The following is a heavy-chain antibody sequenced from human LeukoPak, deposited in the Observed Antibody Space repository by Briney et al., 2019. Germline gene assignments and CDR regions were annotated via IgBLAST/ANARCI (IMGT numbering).Heavy chain of an antibody. D-gene: IGHD3-16*02. Sequence: SETLSLTCTVSGGSISSSSYYWGWIRQPPGKGLEWIGSIYYSGSTYYNPSLKSRVTISVDTSKNQFSLKLSSVTAADTAVYYGARHETYYDYVWGSYRPYYFDYWGQGTLVTVSS. CDR1: GGSISSSSYY. CDR2: IYYSGST. CDR3: ARHETYYDYVWGSYRPYYFDY. V-gene: IGHV4-39*01. J-gene: IGHJ4*02.